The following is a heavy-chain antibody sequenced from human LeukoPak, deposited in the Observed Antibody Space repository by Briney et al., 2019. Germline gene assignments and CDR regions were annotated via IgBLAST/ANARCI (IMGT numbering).Heavy chain of an antibody. CDR2: IKRDGSEK. V-gene: IGHV3-7*05. CDR1: GFTFSRFW. D-gene: IGHD6-13*01. Sequence: SGGSLRLSCAASGFTFSRFWMSWVRQAPGKGLEWEANIKRDGSEKYYVDSVKGRFTISRDNAKNSLYLQMNSLRVEDTAVYYCARGQYSSSLYYFEYWGQGTLVTVSS. J-gene: IGHJ4*02. CDR3: ARGQYSSSLYYFEY.